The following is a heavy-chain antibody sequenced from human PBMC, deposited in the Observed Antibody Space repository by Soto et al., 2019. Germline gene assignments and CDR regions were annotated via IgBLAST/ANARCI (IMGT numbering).Heavy chain of an antibody. Sequence: SVKVSCKASGGTFSSYAISWVRQAPGQGLEWMGGIIPIFGTANYTQKFQGRVTITADESTSTAYMELSSLRSEDTAVYYCARDAGGYSGYDPDYWGQGTLVTVSS. J-gene: IGHJ4*02. CDR1: GGTFSSYA. CDR3: ARDAGGYSGYDPDY. V-gene: IGHV1-69*13. D-gene: IGHD5-12*01. CDR2: IIPIFGTA.